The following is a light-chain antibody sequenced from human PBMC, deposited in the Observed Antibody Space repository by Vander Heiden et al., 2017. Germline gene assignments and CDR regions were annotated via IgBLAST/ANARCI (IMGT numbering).Light chain of an antibody. CDR3: QRSYIIPWT. J-gene: IGKJ1*01. CDR1: ESIARY. CDR2: AAS. V-gene: IGKV1-39*01. Sequence: DIQMTQSPSSLSAFVGDRVPITCRESESIARYLSWYQQKSGKAPNLLIYAASTLHTRVPSRFSGSGSGTDFTLTINGLQAEDFANYFCQRSYIIPWTFGQGTRVEIK.